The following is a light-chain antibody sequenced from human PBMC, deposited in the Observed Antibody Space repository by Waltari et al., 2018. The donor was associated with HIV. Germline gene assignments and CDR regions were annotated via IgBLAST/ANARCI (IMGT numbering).Light chain of an antibody. Sequence: QSVLTQPPSASGTPGPRLTISCSGSTSTIGRYYVYSYQHHPGTAPKLLIYRNNQRPSGVPDRFSGSKSGTSASLAISGLRSEDEADYYCAAWDDSLSVVFGGGTKLTVL. J-gene: IGLJ2*01. CDR3: AAWDDSLSVV. CDR2: RNN. CDR1: TSTIGRYY. V-gene: IGLV1-47*01.